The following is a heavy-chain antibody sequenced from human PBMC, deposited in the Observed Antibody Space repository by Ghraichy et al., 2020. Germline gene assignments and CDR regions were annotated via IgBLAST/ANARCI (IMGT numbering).Heavy chain of an antibody. CDR2: ISAYNGNT. D-gene: IGHD2-8*01. J-gene: IGHJ5*02. V-gene: IGHV1-18*01. CDR3: ARFRTGVYNWFDP. Sequence: SVKVSCKASSYPFTNFGIGFLRQAPGQGLEWMGWISAYNGNTNYAQKFQGRVTMTTDTSTRTAYMELRSLRSDDTAVYYCARFRTGVYNWFDPWGQGTQVTVSS. CDR1: SYPFTNFG.